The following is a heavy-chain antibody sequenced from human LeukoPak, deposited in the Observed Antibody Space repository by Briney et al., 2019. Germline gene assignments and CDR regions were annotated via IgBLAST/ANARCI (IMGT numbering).Heavy chain of an antibody. CDR3: AKAAPGQPRFDD. V-gene: IGHV3-30*02. Sequence: TGGSLRLSCAASGFTFSTYGMHWVRQAPGKGLEWVAFIWYDGSNKYYADSVKGRFTISRDNSKNTLYLQMNSLRAEDTAVYYCAKAAPGQPRFDDWGQGTLVTVSS. J-gene: IGHJ4*02. CDR2: IWYDGSNK. CDR1: GFTFSTYG. D-gene: IGHD1-1*01.